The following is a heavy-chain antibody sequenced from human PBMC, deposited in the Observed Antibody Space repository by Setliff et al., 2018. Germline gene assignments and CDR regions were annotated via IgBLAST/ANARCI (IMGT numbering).Heavy chain of an antibody. Sequence: SETLSLTCTVSGGSISSHYWSWIRQPPGKGLEWIGSIYYSGSTNYNPSLKSRVTISVDTSKNQFSLKLSSVTAADTAVYYCARHRSGWYGYYYYGMDVWGQGTTVTVSS. D-gene: IGHD6-19*01. CDR1: GGSISSHY. CDR2: IYYSGST. V-gene: IGHV4-59*08. J-gene: IGHJ6*02. CDR3: ARHRSGWYGYYYYGMDV.